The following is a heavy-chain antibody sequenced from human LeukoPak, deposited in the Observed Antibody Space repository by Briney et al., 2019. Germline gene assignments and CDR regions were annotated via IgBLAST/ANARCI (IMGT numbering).Heavy chain of an antibody. CDR1: GGTFSSYA. J-gene: IGHJ4*02. D-gene: IGHD3-10*01. CDR2: IIPIFGTA. V-gene: IGHV1-69*13. Sequence: SVKVSCKASGGTFSSYAISWVRQAPGQGLEWMGGIIPIFGTANYAQKFQGRVTITADESTSTAYMELSSLRSEDTAVYYCAREDEFGPGGHFDYWGQGTLVTVSS. CDR3: AREDEFGPGGHFDY.